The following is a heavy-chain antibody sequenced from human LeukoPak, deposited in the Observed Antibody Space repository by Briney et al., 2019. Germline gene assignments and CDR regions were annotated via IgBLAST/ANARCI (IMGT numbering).Heavy chain of an antibody. V-gene: IGHV4-39*01. CDR3: ARQGSGWYVHYYGMDA. Sequence: PSETLSLTCTVSGGSISSSSYYWGWIRQPPGKGLECIGSIYYSGSTYYNPSLKSRVTISVDTSKNQFSLKLSSVTAADTAVYYCARQGSGWYVHYYGMDAWGQGTTVTVSS. CDR2: IYYSGST. D-gene: IGHD6-19*01. J-gene: IGHJ6*02. CDR1: GGSISSSSYY.